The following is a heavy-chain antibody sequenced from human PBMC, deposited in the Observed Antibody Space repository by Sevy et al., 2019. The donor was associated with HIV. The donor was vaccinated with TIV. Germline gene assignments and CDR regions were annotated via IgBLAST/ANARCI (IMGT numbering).Heavy chain of an antibody. CDR2: ISACNGNT. Sequence: ASVKVSCKASGYTFTSYGISWVRQAPGQGLEWMGWISACNGNTNYAQKLQGRVTMTTDTSTSTAYMELRSLRSDDTAVYYCAREVYDILTGYAQDYYYGMDVWGQGTTVTVSS. CDR3: AREVYDILTGYAQDYYYGMDV. J-gene: IGHJ6*02. D-gene: IGHD3-9*01. CDR1: GYTFTSYG. V-gene: IGHV1-18*01.